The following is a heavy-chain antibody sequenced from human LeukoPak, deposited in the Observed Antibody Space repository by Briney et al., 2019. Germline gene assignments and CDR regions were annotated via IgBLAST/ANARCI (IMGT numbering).Heavy chain of an antibody. CDR1: GFTFSSYG. CDR3: AKEPSSGYIFDY. CDR2: IWYDGTNK. J-gene: IGHJ4*02. D-gene: IGHD6-13*01. Sequence: PGGSLRLSCAASGFTFSSYGMHWVRQAPGKGLEWVAFIWYDGTNKYYADSAKGRFTISRDNSKNTLYLQMNSLRAEDTAVYYCAKEPSSGYIFDYWGQGTLVTVSS. V-gene: IGHV3-30*02.